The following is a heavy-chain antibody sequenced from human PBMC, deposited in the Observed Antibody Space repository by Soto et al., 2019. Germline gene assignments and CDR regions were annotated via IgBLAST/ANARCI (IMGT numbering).Heavy chain of an antibody. D-gene: IGHD4-17*01. CDR3: ARRYTVTTDYYYYGMDV. CDR1: GFTFSSYE. V-gene: IGHV3-48*03. J-gene: IGHJ6*02. CDR2: ISSSGSTI. Sequence: GGSLRLSCAASGFTFSSYEMNWVRQAPGKGLEWVSYISSSGSTIYYADSVKGRFTISRDNAKNSLYLQMNSLRAEDTAVYHCARRYTVTTDYYYYGMDVWGQGTTVTVSS.